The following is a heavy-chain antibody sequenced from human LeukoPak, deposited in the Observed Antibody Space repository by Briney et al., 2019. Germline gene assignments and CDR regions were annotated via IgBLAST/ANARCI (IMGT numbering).Heavy chain of an antibody. D-gene: IGHD3-10*01. V-gene: IGHV4-59*01. J-gene: IGHJ6*02. CDR3: ARDAGDDYYYYGMDV. CDR1: GGSISSYY. Sequence: SETLSLTCTVSGGSISSYYWSWIRQPPGKGLEWIGYIYYSGSTNHNPSLKSRVTISVDTSKNQFSLKLSSVTAADTAVYYCARDAGDDYYYYGMDVWGQGTTVTVSS. CDR2: IYYSGST.